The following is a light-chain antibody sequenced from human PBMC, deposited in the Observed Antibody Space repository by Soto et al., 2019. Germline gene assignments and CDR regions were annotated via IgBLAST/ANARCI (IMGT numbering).Light chain of an antibody. CDR1: SSDVGAYNY. CDR2: DVS. V-gene: IGLV2-14*01. Sequence: QSALTQPASVSGSPGQSIAISCTGTSSDVGAYNYVSWYQQHPGKAPKLMIYDVSNRPSGASDRFSGSKSGNTASLTISGLQPDDEAEYYCTANTSSSTYVFGTGTKLTVL. J-gene: IGLJ1*01. CDR3: TANTSSSTYV.